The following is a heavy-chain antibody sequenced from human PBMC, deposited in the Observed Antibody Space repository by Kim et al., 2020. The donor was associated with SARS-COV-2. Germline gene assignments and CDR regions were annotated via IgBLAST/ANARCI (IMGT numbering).Heavy chain of an antibody. V-gene: IGHV3-23*01. Sequence: MSDRGFRTHYAGSVKGRFTISRDNSKSTLFLHMNSLRAEDTAICYCEASDDWGQGSLVTVSA. CDR3: EASDD. J-gene: IGHJ4*02. CDR2: MSDRGFRT.